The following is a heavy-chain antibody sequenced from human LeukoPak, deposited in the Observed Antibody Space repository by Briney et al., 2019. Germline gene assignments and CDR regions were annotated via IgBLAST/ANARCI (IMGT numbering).Heavy chain of an antibody. CDR3: ASGTISSDAFDI. D-gene: IGHD3-3*01. Sequence: PSETLSLTCTVFGGSISSSSYYWGWIRQPPGKGLEWIGSIYYSGSTYYNPSLKSRVTISVDTSKNQFSLKLSSVTAADTAVYYCASGTISSDAFDIWGQGTMVTVSS. CDR2: IYYSGST. V-gene: IGHV4-39*01. CDR1: GGSISSSSYY. J-gene: IGHJ3*02.